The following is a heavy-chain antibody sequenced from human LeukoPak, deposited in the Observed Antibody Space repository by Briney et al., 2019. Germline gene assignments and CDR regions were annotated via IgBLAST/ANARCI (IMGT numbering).Heavy chain of an antibody. V-gene: IGHV6-1*01. D-gene: IGHD3-9*01. CDR3: ARLVIIPWDAFDI. Sequence: SQTLSLTCAISGDSVSSNSAAWNRIRQSPSRGLEWLGRTYYRSKWYNDYAVSVKSRITINPDTSKNQFSLQLNSVTPEDTAVYYCARLVIIPWDAFDIWGQGTMVTVSS. J-gene: IGHJ3*02. CDR2: TYYRSKWYN. CDR1: GDSVSSNSAA.